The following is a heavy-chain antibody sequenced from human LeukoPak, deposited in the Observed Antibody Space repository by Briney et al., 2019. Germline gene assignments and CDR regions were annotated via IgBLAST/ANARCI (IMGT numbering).Heavy chain of an antibody. V-gene: IGHV3-30*02. CDR2: IRYDGSDK. D-gene: IGHD6-19*01. CDR1: GFTLRGYG. J-gene: IGHJ4*02. CDR3: ARVGQGSGWYIWGSFDY. Sequence: PGGSLRLSCAASGFTLRGYGMHWVRQAPGKGLEWVAFIRYDGSDKSYADSVKGRFTISRDNSENTLYLQINSLRAEDTAVYYCARVGQGSGWYIWGSFDYWGQGTLVTVSS.